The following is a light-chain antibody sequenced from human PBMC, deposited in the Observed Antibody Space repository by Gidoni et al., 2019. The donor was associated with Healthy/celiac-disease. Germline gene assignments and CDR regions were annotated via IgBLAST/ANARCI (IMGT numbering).Light chain of an antibody. V-gene: IGKV3-11*01. CDR1: QSVSRY. CDR2: DAS. Sequence: EIVLTQSPATLSLSPGERATLSCRASQSVSRYLAWYQQKPGQAPRLLIYDASNRATGNPARFSGSGSGTDFTLTISSLEPEDFAVYYCQQRSNWPPALSFGGGTKVEIK. J-gene: IGKJ4*01. CDR3: QQRSNWPPALS.